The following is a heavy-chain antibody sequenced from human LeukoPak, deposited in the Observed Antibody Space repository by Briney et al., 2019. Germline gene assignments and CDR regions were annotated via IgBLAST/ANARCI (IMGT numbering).Heavy chain of an antibody. Sequence: ASVKVSCKASGYTSAGYYMHWVRQAPGQGLEWMGWINPNSGGTNYAQKFQGRVTMTRDTSISTAYMELSRLRSDDTAVYYCARLACSGGSCYSALFGWFDPWGQGTLVTVSS. CDR3: ARLACSGGSCYSALFGWFDP. D-gene: IGHD2-15*01. J-gene: IGHJ5*02. CDR1: GYTSAGYY. CDR2: INPNSGGT. V-gene: IGHV1-2*02.